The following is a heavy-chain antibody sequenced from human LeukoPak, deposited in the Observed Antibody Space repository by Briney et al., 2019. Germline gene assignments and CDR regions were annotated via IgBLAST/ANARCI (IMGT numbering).Heavy chain of an antibody. CDR3: ARVPLYDRRRDY. J-gene: IGHJ4*02. V-gene: IGHV3-21*01. CDR2: ISSSSSYM. Sequence: GGSLRLSCAASGFTFSSYSMNWVRQAPGKGLEWVSSISSSSSYMYYADSVKGRFTISRDNAKNSLYLQMNSLRAEDTAVYYCARVPLYDRRRDYWGQGTLVTVSS. CDR1: GFTFSSYS. D-gene: IGHD3-22*01.